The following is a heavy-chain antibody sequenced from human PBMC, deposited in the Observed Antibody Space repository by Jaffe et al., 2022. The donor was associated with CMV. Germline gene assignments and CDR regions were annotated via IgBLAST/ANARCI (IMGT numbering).Heavy chain of an antibody. CDR3: AREGYVDTAMVDAFDI. J-gene: IGHJ3*02. CDR1: GYTFTSYA. D-gene: IGHD5-18*01. V-gene: IGHV1-3*01. Sequence: QVQLVQSGAEVKKPGASVKVSCKASGYTFTSYAMHWVRQAPGQRLEWMGWINAGNGNTKYSQKFQGRVTITRDTSASTAYMELSSLRSEDTAVYYCAREGYVDTAMVDAFDIWGQGTMVTVSS. CDR2: INAGNGNT.